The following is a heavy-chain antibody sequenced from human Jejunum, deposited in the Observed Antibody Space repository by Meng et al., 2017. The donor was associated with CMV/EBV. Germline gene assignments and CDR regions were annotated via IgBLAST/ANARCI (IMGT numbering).Heavy chain of an antibody. V-gene: IGHV4-4*07. CDR2: FYSSDAY. Sequence: QVQLQESGPGRLKPSETLSLTCTVSGGSINNYYWSWIRQSAGKGLEWIGRFYSSDAYNYHPSLNSRVTMSLDTSKNQFSLNLRSVTAADTAIYYCARGPGASTREGFDYWGLGTLVTVSS. J-gene: IGHJ4*02. D-gene: IGHD1-26*01. CDR3: ARGPGASTREGFDY. CDR1: GGSINNYY.